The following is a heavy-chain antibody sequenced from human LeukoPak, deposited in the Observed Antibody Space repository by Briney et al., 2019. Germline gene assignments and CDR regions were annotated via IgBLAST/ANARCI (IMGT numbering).Heavy chain of an antibody. V-gene: IGHV3-15*01. CDR1: GFTFSNAW. D-gene: IGHD3-10*01. J-gene: IGHJ6*02. Sequence: GGSLRLSCAASGFTFSNAWMSWVRQAPGKGLEWVGRIKSKTDGGTTDYAAPVKGRFTISRDDSKNTLCLQMNSLKTEDTAVYYCTTRITMVRGVIIYYYYGMDVWGQGTTVTVSS. CDR2: IKSKTDGGTT. CDR3: TTRITMVRGVIIYYYYGMDV.